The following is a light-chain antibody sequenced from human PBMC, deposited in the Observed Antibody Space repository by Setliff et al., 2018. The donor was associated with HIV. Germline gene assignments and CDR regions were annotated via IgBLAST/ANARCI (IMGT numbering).Light chain of an antibody. CDR1: NIGSKS. Sequence: SYELTQPPSVSVAPGKTARITCGGNNIGSKSVHWYQQKPGQAPVMVIYHDTARPSGIPDRFSGSNSGDTATLTISRVEDGDEAAYYCQLWDNNSDHVVFGGGTKVTVL. CDR3: QLWDNNSDHVV. V-gene: IGLV3-21*04. CDR2: HDT. J-gene: IGLJ2*01.